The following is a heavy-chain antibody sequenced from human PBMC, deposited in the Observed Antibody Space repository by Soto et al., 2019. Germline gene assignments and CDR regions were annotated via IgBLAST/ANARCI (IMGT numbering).Heavy chain of an antibody. CDR3: ASAKAVVIAPLGI. CDR1: GFTFNNSA. CDR2: ISENGGSRGGT. J-gene: IGHJ3*02. Sequence: LRLSCAASGFTFNNSAMTWVRQAPGQGLEWVASISENGGSRGGTYYADSVKGRFTISRDNSKNTLYLQVDSLTGADTAVYYCASAKAVVIAPLGIWGQGALVTVSS. D-gene: IGHD2-21*01. V-gene: IGHV3-23*01.